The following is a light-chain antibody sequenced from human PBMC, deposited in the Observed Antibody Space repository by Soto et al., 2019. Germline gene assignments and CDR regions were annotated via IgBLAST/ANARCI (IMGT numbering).Light chain of an antibody. CDR1: SSDVGGYNY. CDR2: DVS. CDR3: SSYTTSNTRQIV. Sequence: QSVLTQPASVSGSPGQSITISCTGTSSDVGGYNYVSWYQHHPGKAPKLIIYDVSNRPSVVSIRFSGSKSDNTASLTISWLQPEDEADYHCSSYTTSNTRQIVFGTGTKVTVL. V-gene: IGLV2-14*03. J-gene: IGLJ1*01.